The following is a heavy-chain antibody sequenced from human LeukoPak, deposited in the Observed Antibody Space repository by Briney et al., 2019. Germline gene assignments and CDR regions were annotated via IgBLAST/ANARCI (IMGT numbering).Heavy chain of an antibody. Sequence: SETLSLTCTVSGGSISSSSYYWGWIRQPPGKGLEWIGSIYYSGSTYYNPSLKSRVTISVDTSKNQFSLKLSSVTAADTAVYYCARQARDFWSGYGPFDYWGQGTLVTVSS. J-gene: IGHJ4*02. CDR3: ARQARDFWSGYGPFDY. CDR2: IYYSGST. V-gene: IGHV4-39*01. D-gene: IGHD3-3*01. CDR1: GGSISSSSYY.